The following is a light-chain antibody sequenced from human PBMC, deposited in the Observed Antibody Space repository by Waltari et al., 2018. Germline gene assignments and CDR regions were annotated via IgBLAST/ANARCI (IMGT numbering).Light chain of an antibody. CDR1: QSVRSY. V-gene: IGKV3-11*01. CDR2: DAS. CDR3: QQRHDWPLN. Sequence: EILLTQSPVTLSVSPGERATLSCKASQSVRSYLACYQQKPGQAPRLLIYDASNRASGIPARVSGSGSGTDFTLTISNVEPEDFAVYYCQQRHDWPLNFGGGTKLEIK. J-gene: IGKJ4*01.